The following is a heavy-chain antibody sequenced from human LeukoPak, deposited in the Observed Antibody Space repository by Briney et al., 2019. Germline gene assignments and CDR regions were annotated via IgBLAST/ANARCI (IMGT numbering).Heavy chain of an antibody. J-gene: IGHJ4*02. D-gene: IGHD2-2*01. CDR3: ARGGYCSSTSCSFDY. Sequence: PSETLSLTCAVYGGSFSGYYWSWIRQPPGKGLEWIGEINHSGSPNYNPSLKSRVTISVDTSKNQFSLKLSSVTAADTAVYYCARGGYCSSTSCSFDYWGQGTLVTVSS. CDR2: INHSGSP. CDR1: GGSFSGYY. V-gene: IGHV4-34*01.